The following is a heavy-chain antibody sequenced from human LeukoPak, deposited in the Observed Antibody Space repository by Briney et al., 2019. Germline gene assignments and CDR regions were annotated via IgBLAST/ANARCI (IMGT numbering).Heavy chain of an antibody. Sequence: GGSLRLSCAASGFTFNTYTMNWVRQAPGKGLEWVSYISGSSGIIDYADSVRGRFTISRDNAKNSLYLQINSLRAEDTAVYYCARSSYSSSSSVWGQGTMVTVSS. D-gene: IGHD6-6*01. J-gene: IGHJ3*01. CDR1: GFTFNTYT. V-gene: IGHV3-48*04. CDR3: ARSSYSSSSSV. CDR2: ISGSSGII.